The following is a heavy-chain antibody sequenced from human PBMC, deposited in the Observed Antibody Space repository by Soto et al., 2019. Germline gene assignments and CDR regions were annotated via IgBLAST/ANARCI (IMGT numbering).Heavy chain of an antibody. D-gene: IGHD2-15*01. V-gene: IGHV1-69*12. CDR3: ARDQCGGSCLGNWFDY. CDR1: GGTFSSYA. CDR2: IIPIFGTA. J-gene: IGHJ5*01. Sequence: QVQLVQSGAEVKKPGSSVKISCKASGGTFSSYAISWARQAPRQGLDWMGGIIPIFGTANYAQKFQGRVTITADESTSTAYMGLSSLRSEDTAVYYCARDQCGGSCLGNWFDYRGQGTLVTVSS.